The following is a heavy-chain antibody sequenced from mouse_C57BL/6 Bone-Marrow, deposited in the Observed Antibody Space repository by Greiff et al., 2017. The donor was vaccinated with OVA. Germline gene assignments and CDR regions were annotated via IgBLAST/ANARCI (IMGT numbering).Heavy chain of an antibody. J-gene: IGHJ3*01. CDR3: VRGPFAY. Sequence: EVQLVESGGGLVQPKGSLKLSCAASGFSFNTYAMNWVRQAPGKGLEWVARIRSKSNKYATYYAESVKDRFTISRDDSESMLYLQMNNLKTEDAAMYYCVRGPFAYWGQGTLVTVSA. V-gene: IGHV10-1*01. CDR2: IRSKSNKYAT. CDR1: GFSFNTYA.